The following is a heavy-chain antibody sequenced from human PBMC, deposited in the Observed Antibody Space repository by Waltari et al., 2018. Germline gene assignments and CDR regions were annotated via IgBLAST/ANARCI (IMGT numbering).Heavy chain of an antibody. J-gene: IGHJ4*02. CDR2: MNPNSGNT. D-gene: IGHD2-15*01. Sequence: QVQLVQSGAEVKKPGASVKVSCKASGYTFTSYDINWVRQATGQGLEWMGWMNPNSGNTGYAQKFQGRVTITRNTSISTAYMELSSVTAADTAVYYCARDHDYGGNPFDYWGQGTLVTVSS. CDR3: ARDHDYGGNPFDY. CDR1: GYTFTSYD. V-gene: IGHV1-8*03.